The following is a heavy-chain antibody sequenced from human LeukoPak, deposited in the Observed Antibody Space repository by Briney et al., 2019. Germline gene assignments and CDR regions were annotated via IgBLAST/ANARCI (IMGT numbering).Heavy chain of an antibody. J-gene: IGHJ4*02. Sequence: HAGGSLRLSCAASGFSVRSNYMSSVRQAPGKGLEWVSVIYSGGSTYYADSVKGRFTISRDNFKNTPYLQMNSLRAEDTAVYYCASQASRNYDATYYFDYWGQGTLVTVSS. CDR2: IYSGGST. D-gene: IGHD3-22*01. CDR3: ASQASRNYDATYYFDY. CDR1: GFSVRSNY. V-gene: IGHV3-53*01.